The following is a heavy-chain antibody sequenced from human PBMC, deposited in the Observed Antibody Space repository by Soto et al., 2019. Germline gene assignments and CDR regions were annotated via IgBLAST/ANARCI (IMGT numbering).Heavy chain of an antibody. Sequence: VQLQESGPGLVKPSETLSLTCTVSVGSIRSYCWSWIRQTPGKGLEWIGYIYYSGSTNYNPSLKSRVTISVDTSKNQFSLKLSSVTAADTAVYYCARHYGWAFDIWGQGTMVTVSS. V-gene: IGHV4-59*08. CDR2: IYYSGST. CDR3: ARHYGWAFDI. J-gene: IGHJ3*02. CDR1: VGSIRSYC. D-gene: IGHD3-16*01.